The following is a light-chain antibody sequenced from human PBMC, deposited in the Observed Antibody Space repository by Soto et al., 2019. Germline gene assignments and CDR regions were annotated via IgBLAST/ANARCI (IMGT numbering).Light chain of an antibody. CDR3: SSYTSSSTRV. J-gene: IGLJ1*01. CDR2: DVD. CDR1: SSDVGGYNY. V-gene: IGLV2-14*03. Sequence: QSALTQPASVSGSSGQSIPISCTGTSSDVGGYNYVSWYQHHPGKAPKLIIYDVDNRPSGVSDRFSGSKSGNTASLTISGLQAEDEADYYCSSYTSSSTRVFGTGTKLTVL.